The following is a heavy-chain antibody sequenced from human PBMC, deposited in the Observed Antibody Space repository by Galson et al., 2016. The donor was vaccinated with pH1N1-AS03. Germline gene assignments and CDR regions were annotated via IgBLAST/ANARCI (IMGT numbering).Heavy chain of an antibody. CDR2: VYYTGAT. D-gene: IGHD2-15*01. CDR3: AREWSAFDF. V-gene: IGHV4-59*01. J-gene: IGHJ3*01. CDR1: GDSITSYY. Sequence: TVSGDSITSYYWSWIRQPPGKGLEWIAYVYYTGATSYNPSLKSRVTISLDTSKSQFSLKLSSVTAADTAVYYCAREWSAFDFWGQGTVVTVSS.